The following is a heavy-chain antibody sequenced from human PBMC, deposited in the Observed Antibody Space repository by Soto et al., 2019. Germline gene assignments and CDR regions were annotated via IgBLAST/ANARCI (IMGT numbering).Heavy chain of an antibody. D-gene: IGHD2-15*01. V-gene: IGHV1-18*01. CDR2: ISAYNGNT. CDR3: AYGYCSGGSCYHFDY. CDR1: GYTLTRYG. J-gene: IGHJ4*02. Sequence: QVELVQSGAGVKKPGASVKVSCKASGYTLTRYGISGVRQAPGQGLEWMGWISAYNGNTNYAQKLQGRVTMTTDTSTSTAYMELRSLRSDDTAVYYCAYGYCSGGSCYHFDYWGQGTLVTVSS.